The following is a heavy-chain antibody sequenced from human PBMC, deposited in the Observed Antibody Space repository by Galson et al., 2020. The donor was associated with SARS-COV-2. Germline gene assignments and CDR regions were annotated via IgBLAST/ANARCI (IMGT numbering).Heavy chain of an antibody. CDR2: IYWDDDK. CDR3: AHRRGGITMNYYFDY. V-gene: IGHV2-5*02. Sequence: KMSGPTLVKPTQTLTLTCTFSGFSLSTSGVGVGWIRQPPGKALEWLALIYWDDDKRYSPSLKSRLTITKDTSKNQVVLTMTNMDPVVTATYYCAHRRGGITMNYYFDYWGQGTLVTVSS. J-gene: IGHJ4*02. CDR1: GFSLSTSGVG. D-gene: IGHD3-22*01.